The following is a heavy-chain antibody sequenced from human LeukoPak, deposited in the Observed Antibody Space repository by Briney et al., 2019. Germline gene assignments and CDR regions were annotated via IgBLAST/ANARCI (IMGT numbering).Heavy chain of an antibody. J-gene: IGHJ5*02. CDR3: AKKGGAAFYNWFDP. D-gene: IGHD1-26*01. CDR1: GFTFSCFG. Sequence: GGSLRLSCAASGFTFSCFGMHWVRQAPGKGLEWVAYIRYDRSNKKYADSLEGRFTISRDNSKNALHLQIDSLRPEDTAVYYCAKKGGAAFYNWFDPWGQGTLVTVSS. V-gene: IGHV3-30*02. CDR2: IRYDRSNK.